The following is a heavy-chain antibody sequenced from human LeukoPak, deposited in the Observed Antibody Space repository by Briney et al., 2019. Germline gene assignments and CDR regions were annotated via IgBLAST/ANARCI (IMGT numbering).Heavy chain of an antibody. J-gene: IGHJ6*03. D-gene: IGHD6-19*01. CDR1: GGSISSSS. V-gene: IGHV3-21*01. CDR3: ARAPDSSGWYDYYYYYMDV. Sequence: PSETLSLTCTVSGGSISSSSYYWGWIRQPPGKGLEWVSSISSSSSYIYYADSVKGRFTISRDNAKNSLYLQMNSLRAEDTAVYYCARAPDSSGWYDYYYYYMDVWGKGTTVTISS. CDR2: ISSSSSYI.